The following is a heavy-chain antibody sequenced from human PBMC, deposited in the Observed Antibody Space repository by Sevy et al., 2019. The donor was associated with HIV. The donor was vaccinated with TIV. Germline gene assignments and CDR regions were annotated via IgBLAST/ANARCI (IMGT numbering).Heavy chain of an antibody. Sequence: SETLSLTCTVSGGSISSGNYYWHWIRQPPGKGLEWIGYISYTGNTSYNPSLKSPVTISVDTSNNQFSLRLTSVTAADTAVYYCARDATEYTGSSVWFDPWGQGTLVTVSS. J-gene: IGHJ5*02. D-gene: IGHD6-6*01. CDR3: ARDATEYTGSSVWFDP. CDR1: GGSISSGNYY. V-gene: IGHV4-30-4*01. CDR2: ISYTGNT.